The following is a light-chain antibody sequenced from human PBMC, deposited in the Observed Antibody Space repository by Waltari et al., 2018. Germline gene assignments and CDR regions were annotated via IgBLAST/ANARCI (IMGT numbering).Light chain of an antibody. J-gene: IGKJ4*01. CDR1: QDIRND. Sequence: AIQMTQSPSSLSASLGDRVTITCRASQDIRNDLAWYQQKSGSAPKLLIYGSSSLHTGVPSRFSGSGSGTDFSLTISGLQPEDFAIYYCLQDFKYPLTFGGGTKVEIK. CDR3: LQDFKYPLT. V-gene: IGKV1-6*01. CDR2: GSS.